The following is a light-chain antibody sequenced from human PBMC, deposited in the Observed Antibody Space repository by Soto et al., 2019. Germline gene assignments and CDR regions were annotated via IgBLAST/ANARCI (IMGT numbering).Light chain of an antibody. CDR2: DVS. V-gene: IGLV2-14*03. CDR1: STDIGRYNY. CDR3: SSYTSSSTYV. J-gene: IGLJ1*01. Sequence: QSALTQPASVSGSPGQSITISCTGTSTDIGRYNYVSWYQQHPGKVPKLMIYDVSNRPSGVSNRFSGSKSGNTASLTISGLQAEYEADYYCSSYTSSSTYVFGTGTKVTVL.